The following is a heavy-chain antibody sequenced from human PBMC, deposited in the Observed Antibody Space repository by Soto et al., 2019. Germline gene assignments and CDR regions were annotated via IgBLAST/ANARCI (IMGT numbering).Heavy chain of an antibody. CDR2: IYYSGST. V-gene: IGHV4-30-4*01. CDR1: GGSISSGDYY. D-gene: IGHD5-18*01. J-gene: IGHJ4*02. CDR3: ARERYSHGYPTYFDY. Sequence: SETLSLTCTVSGGSISSGDYYWSWIRQPPGKGLEWIGYIYYSGSTYYNPSLKSRVTISVDTSKNQFSLKLSSVTAADTAVYYCARERYSHGYPTYFDYWGQGTLVTVSS.